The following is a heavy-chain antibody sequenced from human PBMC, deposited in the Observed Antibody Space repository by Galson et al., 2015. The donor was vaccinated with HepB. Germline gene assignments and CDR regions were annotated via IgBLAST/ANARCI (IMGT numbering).Heavy chain of an antibody. CDR2: TYYRSKWYN. CDR1: GDSVSSNSAA. J-gene: IGHJ4*02. CDR3: AREGGYCSGGSCYSILSFDY. D-gene: IGHD2-15*01. Sequence: CAISGDSVSSNSAAWNWIRQSPSRGLEWLGRTYYRSKWYNDYAVSVKSRITINPDTSKNQFSLQLNSVTPEDTAVYYCAREGGYCSGGSCYSILSFDYWGQGTLVTVSS. V-gene: IGHV6-1*01.